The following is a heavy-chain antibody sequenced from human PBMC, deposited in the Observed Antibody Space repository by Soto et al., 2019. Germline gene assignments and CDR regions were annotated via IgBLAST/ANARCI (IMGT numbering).Heavy chain of an antibody. CDR3: ARHGPIAVGLLFGFDP. D-gene: IGHD2-21*02. J-gene: IGHJ5*02. Sequence: SETLSLTCTVSGGSISSSSYYWGWIRQPPGKGLEWIGSIYYSGSTYYNPSLKSRVTISVDTSKNQFSLKLSSVTAADTAVYYCARHGPIAVGLLFGFDPWGQGTLVTVSS. CDR2: IYYSGST. V-gene: IGHV4-39*01. CDR1: GGSISSSSYY.